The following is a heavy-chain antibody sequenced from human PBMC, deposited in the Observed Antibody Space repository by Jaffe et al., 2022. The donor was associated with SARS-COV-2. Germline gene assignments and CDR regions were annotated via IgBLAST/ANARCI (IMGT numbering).Heavy chain of an antibody. J-gene: IGHJ6*02. V-gene: IGHV4-34*01. CDR2: INHSGST. D-gene: IGHD6-19*01. CDR1: GGSFSGYY. CDR3: ARFDPRRGSGRYYYGMDV. Sequence: QVQLQQWGAGLLKPSETLSLTCAVYGGSFSGYYWSWIRQPPGKGLEWIGEINHSGSTNYNPSLKSRVTISVDTSKNQFSLKLSSVTAADTAVYYCARFDPRRGSGRYYYGMDVWGQGTTVTVSS.